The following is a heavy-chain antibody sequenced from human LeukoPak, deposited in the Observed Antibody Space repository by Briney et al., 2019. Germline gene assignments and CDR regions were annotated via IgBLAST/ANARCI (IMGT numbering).Heavy chain of an antibody. CDR1: GFTFDDYA. J-gene: IGHJ4*02. D-gene: IGHD6-13*01. Sequence: GGSLRLSCAASGFTFDDYAMHWVRQAPGEGLEWVSGISWNSGSIGYADSVKGRFTISRDNAKNSLYLQMNSLRAEDTALYYCAKDATPLEAASYYFDYWGQGTLVTVSS. CDR3: AKDATPLEAASYYFDY. V-gene: IGHV3-9*01. CDR2: ISWNSGSI.